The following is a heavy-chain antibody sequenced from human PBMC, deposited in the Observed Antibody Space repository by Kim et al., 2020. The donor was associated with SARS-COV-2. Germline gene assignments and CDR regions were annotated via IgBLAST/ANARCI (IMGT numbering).Heavy chain of an antibody. D-gene: IGHD3-3*01. V-gene: IGHV5-10-1*01. CDR3: ARRYDFWSGLRDYYYGMDV. CDR2: IDPSDSYT. CDR1: GYSFTSYW. Sequence: GESLKISCKGSGYSFTSYWISWVRQMPGKGLEWMGRIDPSDSYTNYSPSFQGHVTISADKSISTAYLQWSSLKASDTAMYYCARRYDFWSGLRDYYYGMDVWGQGTTVTVSS. J-gene: IGHJ6*02.